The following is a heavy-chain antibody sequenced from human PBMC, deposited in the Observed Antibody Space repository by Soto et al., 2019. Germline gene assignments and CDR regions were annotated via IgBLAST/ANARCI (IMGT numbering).Heavy chain of an antibody. D-gene: IGHD3-22*01. CDR1: GYTFTSYY. CDR3: ARDQLNYYDSSGYGGPDY. J-gene: IGHJ4*02. V-gene: IGHV1-46*01. CDR2: INPSGGST. Sequence: ASVKVSCKASGYTFTSYYMHWVRQAPGQGLEWMGIINPSGGSTSYAQKFQGRVTMTRDTSTSTVYMELSSLRSVDTAVYYCARDQLNYYDSSGYGGPDYWGQGTLVTVSS.